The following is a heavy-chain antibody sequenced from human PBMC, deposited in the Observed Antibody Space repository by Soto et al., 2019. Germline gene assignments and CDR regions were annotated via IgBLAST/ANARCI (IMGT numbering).Heavy chain of an antibody. V-gene: IGHV4-59*01. CDR2: IYYSGNT. CDR1: GGSINSYY. J-gene: IGHJ4*02. CDR3: ATYYDILTGYYTLDY. D-gene: IGHD3-9*01. Sequence: SETLSLTCTVSGGSINSYYWSWIRQPPGKGLEWIGYIYYSGNTNYNPSLKSRVTISIDTSKNQFSLKLSSVTAADTAGYYCATYYDILTGYYTLDYWGQGTLFTVSS.